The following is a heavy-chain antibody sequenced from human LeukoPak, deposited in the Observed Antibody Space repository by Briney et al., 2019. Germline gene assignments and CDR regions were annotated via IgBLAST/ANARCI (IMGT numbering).Heavy chain of an antibody. D-gene: IGHD3-10*01. CDR2: ISYDGSNK. CDR1: GFTFSSYG. CDR3: AKWGVDV. V-gene: IGHV3-30*18. J-gene: IGHJ6*04. Sequence: PGRSLRLSCAASGFTFSSYGMHWVRQAPGKGLEWVAVISYDGSNKYYADSVKGRFTISRDNSKNTLYLQMNSLRAEDTAVYYCAKWGVDVWGKGTTVTVSS.